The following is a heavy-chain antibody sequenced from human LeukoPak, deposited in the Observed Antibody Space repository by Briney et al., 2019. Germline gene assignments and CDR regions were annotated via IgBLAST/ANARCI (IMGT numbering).Heavy chain of an antibody. J-gene: IGHJ4*02. CDR3: ASGRRGTSCYDY. CDR2: INHSGST. Sequence: SETLSLTCAVYGGSFSGYYWSWIRQPPGKGLEWIGEINHSGSTNYNPSLKSRVTISVDTSKNQFSMKLSSVTAADTAVYYCASGRRGTSCYDYWGQGTLVTVSS. CDR1: GGSFSGYY. D-gene: IGHD2-2*01. V-gene: IGHV4-34*01.